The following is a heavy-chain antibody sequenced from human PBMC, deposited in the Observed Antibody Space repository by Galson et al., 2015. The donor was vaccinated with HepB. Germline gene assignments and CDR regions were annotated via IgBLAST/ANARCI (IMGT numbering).Heavy chain of an antibody. V-gene: IGHV3-23*01. D-gene: IGHD3-22*01. CDR1: GFSFSTYV. Sequence: SLRLSCAASGFSFSTYVMAWVRQPPGKGLEWVSSIGGSGEKTFYEESLKGRVTISRDNSRKMVYLQLSGLRVGDTATYFCAPSYYDDGGGYWTTAFDLWGQGTKVTVSS. CDR3: APSYYDDGGGYWTTAFDL. J-gene: IGHJ3*01. CDR2: IGGSGEKT.